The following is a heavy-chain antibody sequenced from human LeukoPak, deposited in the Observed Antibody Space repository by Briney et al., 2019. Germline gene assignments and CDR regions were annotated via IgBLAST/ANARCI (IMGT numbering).Heavy chain of an antibody. D-gene: IGHD3-16*01. CDR1: GGSVSSGSYY. CDR3: ARDDGLRLGGYFDY. CDR2: LSYSGNT. J-gene: IGHJ4*02. Sequence: PSDTLYLTCTVSGGSVSSGSYYWSWIRQPPGKGLEWIGNLSYSGNTNYKPSLKSRVTISVDTSKNQFSLRLSSVTTADTAMYYCARDDGLRLGGYFDYWGQGTLVTVSS. V-gene: IGHV4-61*01.